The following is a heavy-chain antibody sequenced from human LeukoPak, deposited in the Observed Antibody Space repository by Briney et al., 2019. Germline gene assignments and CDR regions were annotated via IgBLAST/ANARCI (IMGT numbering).Heavy chain of an antibody. D-gene: IGHD3-16*01. V-gene: IGHV3-48*01. J-gene: IGHJ5*02. Sequence: GGSLRLSCAASGFTFSSYSMNWVRQAPGKGLEWVSYISSSSSTIYYADSVKGRFTISRDNSKNTLYLQMNSLRAEDTAVYYCAREELGSSLGFDPWGQGTLVTVSS. CDR3: AREELGSSLGFDP. CDR1: GFTFSSYS. CDR2: ISSSSSTI.